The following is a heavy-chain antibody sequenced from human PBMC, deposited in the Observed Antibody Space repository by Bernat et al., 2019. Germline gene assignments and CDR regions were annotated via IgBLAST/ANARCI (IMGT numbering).Heavy chain of an antibody. Sequence: EVQLVESGGGLVQPGRSLRLSCTASGFTFSSYAMHWVRQAPGKGLEYVSAISSNGGSTYYANSVKGRFTISRDNSKNTLYLQMGSLRAEDMAVYYCARWGGGVVPAADTSYYYYYGMDVWGQGTTVTVSS. CDR1: GFTFSSYA. CDR3: ARWGGGVVPAADTSYYYYYGMDV. CDR2: ISSNGGST. D-gene: IGHD2-2*01. J-gene: IGHJ6*02. V-gene: IGHV3-64*01.